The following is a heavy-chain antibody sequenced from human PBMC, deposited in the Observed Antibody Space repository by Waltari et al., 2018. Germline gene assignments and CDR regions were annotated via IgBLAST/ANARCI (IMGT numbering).Heavy chain of an antibody. D-gene: IGHD5-12*01. CDR1: GGSISSHY. J-gene: IGHJ3*02. CDR2: IYDSGSN. CDR3: ARDPSGYVNDAFDI. Sequence: QVQLQESGPGLVKPSETLSLTCTVSGGSISSHYWSWIRQPPGKGLEWIGYIYDSGSNNYNPAIRRRVIISVDTTKNQFSLKLSAVTAEDTAVYYGARDPSGYVNDAFDIWGQGTMVTVSS. V-gene: IGHV4-59*11.